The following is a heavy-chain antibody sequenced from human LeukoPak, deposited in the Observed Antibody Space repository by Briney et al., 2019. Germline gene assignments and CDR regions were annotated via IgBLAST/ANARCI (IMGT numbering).Heavy chain of an antibody. CDR2: IKSKSDGGTT. V-gene: IGHV3-15*01. CDR3: TTDHDILTGYYDY. D-gene: IGHD3-9*01. J-gene: IGHJ4*02. Sequence: TGGSLRLSCAASGFTFSNAWMSWVRQAPGKGLEWVGRIKSKSDGGTTDYAAPVKGRFTSAREEKKNTLYLQMNSLKTEDTAVYYCTTDHDILTGYYDYWGQGTLVTVSS. CDR1: GFTFSNAW.